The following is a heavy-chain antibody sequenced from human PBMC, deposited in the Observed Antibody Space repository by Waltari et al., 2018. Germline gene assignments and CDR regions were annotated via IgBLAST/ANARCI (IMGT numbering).Heavy chain of an antibody. CDR3: ASAHPSGSYSAFDY. D-gene: IGHD1-26*01. V-gene: IGHV1-69*14. CDR1: GGTFSSYA. J-gene: IGHJ4*02. CDR2: VIPIVCTA. Sequence: QVQLVQSGAEVKKPGSSVKVSCKASGGTFSSYAISWVRQAPGQGLEWMGGVIPIVCTANYAQKFQGRVTMTADKSTSTAYMELSSLRSEDTAVYYCASAHPSGSYSAFDYWGQGTLVTVSS.